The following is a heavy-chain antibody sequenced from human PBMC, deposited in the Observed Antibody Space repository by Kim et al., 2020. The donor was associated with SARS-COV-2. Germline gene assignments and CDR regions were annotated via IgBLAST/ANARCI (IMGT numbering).Heavy chain of an antibody. CDR3: AKDPPIAITFGGVIANDAFDI. Sequence: GGSLRLSCAASGFTFSSYAMSWVRQAPGKGLEWVSAISGSGGSTYYADSVKGRFTISRDNSKNTLYLQMNSLRAEDMAVYYCAKDPPIAITFGGVIANDAFDIWGQGTMVTVSS. D-gene: IGHD3-16*02. V-gene: IGHV3-23*01. CDR2: ISGSGGST. CDR1: GFTFSSYA. J-gene: IGHJ3*02.